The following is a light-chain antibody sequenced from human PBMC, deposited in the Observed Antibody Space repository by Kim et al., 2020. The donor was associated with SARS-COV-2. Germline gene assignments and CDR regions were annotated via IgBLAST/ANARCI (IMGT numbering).Light chain of an antibody. V-gene: IGLV3-21*04. CDR3: EVWDTGSDHWV. CDR2: YDS. CDR1: ELGSKS. Sequence: APGKTARITGGGGELGSKSVHWYQQKPGQAPVLVIFYDSDRPSGIPERLSGSHSGNTATLTISRVEAGDEADYYCEVWDTGSDHWVFGGGTQLTVL. J-gene: IGLJ3*02.